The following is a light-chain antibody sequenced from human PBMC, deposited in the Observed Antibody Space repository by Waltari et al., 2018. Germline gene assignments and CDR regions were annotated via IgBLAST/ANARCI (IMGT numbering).Light chain of an antibody. J-gene: IGLJ1*01. CDR1: SSDVGYYNY. CDR2: DVS. V-gene: IGLV2-14*03. Sequence: QSALTQPASVSGSPGQSITISCTGTSSDVGYYNYVSWYQQHPGNAPKLIIYDVSYRPSGVSSRFSGSKSGNTASLTISGLQAEDEADYYCTSYATSGTLYVFGAGTKVTVL. CDR3: TSYATSGTLYV.